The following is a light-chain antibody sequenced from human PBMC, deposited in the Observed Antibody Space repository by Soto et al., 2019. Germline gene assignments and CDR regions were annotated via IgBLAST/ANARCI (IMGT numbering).Light chain of an antibody. J-gene: IGLJ1*01. Sequence: QSFLTLPPSASGSPGQSVAISCTRTSSDVGGYNYVSWYQQHPGKAPKLMIYEVNKRPSGVPDRFSGSKSGNTASLTVSGLKAEDAAGYYCSSYAGSSNVFGTGTRSPS. CDR3: SSYAGSSNV. CDR1: SSDVGGYNY. V-gene: IGLV2-8*01. CDR2: EVN.